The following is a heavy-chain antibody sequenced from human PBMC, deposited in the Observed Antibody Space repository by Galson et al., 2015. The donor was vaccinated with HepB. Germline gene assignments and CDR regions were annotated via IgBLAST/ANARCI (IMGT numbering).Heavy chain of an antibody. V-gene: IGHV1-46*03. Sequence: SVKVSCKASGYTFTRYYMHWVRQAPGQGPEWMGIINPSGAKTGYARKFQGRITMAGDTSTSTVYMELSSVTSEDTAMYYCARERGIVGAIEDFFDYWGQGTLVTVSS. CDR3: ARERGIVGAIEDFFDY. D-gene: IGHD1-26*01. CDR1: GYTFTRYY. J-gene: IGHJ4*02. CDR2: INPSGAKT.